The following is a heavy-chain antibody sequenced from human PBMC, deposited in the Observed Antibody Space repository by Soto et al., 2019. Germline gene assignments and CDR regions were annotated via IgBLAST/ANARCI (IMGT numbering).Heavy chain of an antibody. V-gene: IGHV4-59*01. CDR2: IYYSGST. D-gene: IGHD6-13*01. J-gene: IGHJ4*02. CDR3: AGYSSSWYRVY. CDR1: GGSISSYY. Sequence: SETLSLTCTVSGGSISSYYWSWIRQPPGKGLEWIGYIYYSGSTNYNPSLRSRVTISVDTSKNQFSLKLSSVTAADTAVYYCAGYSSSWYRVYWGQGTRVTVSS.